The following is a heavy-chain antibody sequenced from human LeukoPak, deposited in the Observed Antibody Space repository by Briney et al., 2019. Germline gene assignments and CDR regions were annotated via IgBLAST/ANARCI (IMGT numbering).Heavy chain of an antibody. V-gene: IGHV1-69*05. CDR1: GGTFSSYA. CDR2: IIPIFGTA. Sequence: SVKVSCKASGGTFSSYAISWVRQAPGQGLEWMGGIIPIFGTANYAQKFQGRVTITTDESTSTAYMELSSLRSDDTAVYYCARVRRVNYYGSGSYHDYWGQGTLVTVSS. CDR3: ARVRRVNYYGSGSYHDY. D-gene: IGHD3-10*01. J-gene: IGHJ4*02.